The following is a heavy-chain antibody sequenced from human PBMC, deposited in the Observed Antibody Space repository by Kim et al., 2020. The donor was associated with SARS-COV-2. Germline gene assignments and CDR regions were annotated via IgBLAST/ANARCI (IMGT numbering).Heavy chain of an antibody. J-gene: IGHJ5*02. Sequence: ASVKVSCKASGYTFTSYAMHWVRQAPGQRLEWMGWINAGNGNTKYSQKFQGRVTITRDTSASTAYMELSSLRSEDTAVYYCAPGFLGLAVAKNWFDPWGQGTLVTVSS. CDR3: APGFLGLAVAKNWFDP. D-gene: IGHD6-19*01. CDR2: INAGNGNT. V-gene: IGHV1-3*01. CDR1: GYTFTSYA.